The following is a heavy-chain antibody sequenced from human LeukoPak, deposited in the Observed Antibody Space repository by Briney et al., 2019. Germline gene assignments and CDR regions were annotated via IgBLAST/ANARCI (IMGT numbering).Heavy chain of an antibody. CDR1: GGSISSYY. D-gene: IGHD6-13*01. V-gene: IGHV4-59*08. Sequence: SETLSLTCTVSGGSISSYYWSWIRQPPGKGLEWIGYIYYSGSTYYNPSLKSRVTISVDTSKNQFSLKLSSVTAADTAVYYCASLQQQLVPWNWLDPWGQGTLVTVSS. CDR2: IYYSGST. J-gene: IGHJ5*02. CDR3: ASLQQQLVPWNWLDP.